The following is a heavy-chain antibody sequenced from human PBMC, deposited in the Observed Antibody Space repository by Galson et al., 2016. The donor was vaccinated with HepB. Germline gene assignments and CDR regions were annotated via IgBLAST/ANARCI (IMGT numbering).Heavy chain of an antibody. D-gene: IGHD4-17*01. V-gene: IGHV3-74*01. CDR1: GFTFSSYW. J-gene: IGHJ4*02. CDR2: INSDGSNT. Sequence: SLRLSCAASGFTFSSYWMHWVRQAPGKGLVWVSRINSDGSNTARADSVKGRFTISRDNAKNTLYLQMNSLRGEDSAVYDCARGPYGDYVIDYWGQGTLVTVSS. CDR3: ARGPYGDYVIDY.